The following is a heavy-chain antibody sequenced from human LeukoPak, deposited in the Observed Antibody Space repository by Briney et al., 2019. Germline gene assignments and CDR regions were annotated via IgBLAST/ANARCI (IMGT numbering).Heavy chain of an antibody. CDR3: ARADYIAAAFDI. Sequence: SETLSLTCTVSGYSISSGYYWGWIRQPPGKGLEWIGTIYHSGSTYYNPSLKSRLTISVDTSKNQFSLKLSSVTAADTALYYCARADYIAAAFDIWGQGTMVTVSS. CDR2: IYHSGST. J-gene: IGHJ3*02. D-gene: IGHD6-25*01. CDR1: GYSISSGYY. V-gene: IGHV4-38-2*02.